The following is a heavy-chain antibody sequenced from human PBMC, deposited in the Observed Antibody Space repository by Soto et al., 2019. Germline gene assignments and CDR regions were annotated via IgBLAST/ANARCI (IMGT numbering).Heavy chain of an antibody. Sequence: SQTLSLTCAISGDSVSSNSAAWSWIRQSPSRGLEWLGRTYYRSKWYNNYAVSVKSRITINPDTSKNQSSLQLNSVTPGDTAVYYCSRDRLGEGYNDNWGPGTLVTVSS. D-gene: IGHD5-12*01. CDR2: TYYRSKWYN. CDR3: SRDRLGEGYNDN. J-gene: IGHJ4*02. CDR1: GDSVSSNSAA. V-gene: IGHV6-1*01.